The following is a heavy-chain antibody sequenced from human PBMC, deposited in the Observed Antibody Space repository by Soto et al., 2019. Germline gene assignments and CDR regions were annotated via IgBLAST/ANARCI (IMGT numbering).Heavy chain of an antibody. V-gene: IGHV4-39*01. CDR2: IYYSGTT. CDR1: GGSISSSSYY. CDR3: ARLKGTSNYGYYYYYMDV. Sequence: SETLSLTCTVSGGSISSSSYYWGWIRQPPGKGLEWIGSIYYSGTTYYNPSLESRLTISVDTSKNQFSLKLNSVTAADTAVYFCARLKGTSNYGYYYYYMDVWGKGTTVTVSS. J-gene: IGHJ6*03. D-gene: IGHD4-4*01.